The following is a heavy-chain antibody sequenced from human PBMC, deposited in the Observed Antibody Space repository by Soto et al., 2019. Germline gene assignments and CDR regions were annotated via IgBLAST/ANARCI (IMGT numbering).Heavy chain of an antibody. CDR1: GYTFSRHW. J-gene: IGHJ3*02. CDR3: ARPRSMSSSGFDI. CDR2: ISPDGSVT. D-gene: IGHD1-26*01. Sequence: EVQLVESGGGLVQPGGSLRLSCAASGYTFSRHWIHWVRQAPGQGPVGVSRISPDGSVTDYADFVEGRFTISRDNAKNTLYLQMSSLRAEDTAVYYCARPRSMSSSGFDIWGQGTMVIASS. V-gene: IGHV3-74*01.